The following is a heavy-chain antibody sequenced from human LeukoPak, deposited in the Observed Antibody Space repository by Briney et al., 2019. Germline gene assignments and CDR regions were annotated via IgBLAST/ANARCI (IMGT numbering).Heavy chain of an antibody. Sequence: PSETLSLTCAVYGGSFSGYYWSWIRQPPGKGLEWIGEINHSGSTNYNPSLKSRVTISVDTSKNQFSLKLSSVTAADTAVYYCARTRGGCPTNNWFDPWGQGTLVTVSS. J-gene: IGHJ5*02. CDR2: INHSGST. V-gene: IGHV4-34*01. CDR3: ARTRGGCPTNNWFDP. CDR1: GGSFSGYY. D-gene: IGHD6-19*01.